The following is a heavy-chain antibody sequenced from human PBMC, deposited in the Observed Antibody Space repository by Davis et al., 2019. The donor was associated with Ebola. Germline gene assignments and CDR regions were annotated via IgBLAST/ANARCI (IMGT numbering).Heavy chain of an antibody. V-gene: IGHV3-48*02. J-gene: IGHJ3*02. Sequence: PGGSLRLSCAASGFTFSSYWMSWGRQAPGKGLEWISHIWVGSSTTHYADSVKGRFTISSDNAKNSLFLQMNSLRDEDTAVYYCTRDQSYAFDIWGQGTMVAVSS. CDR3: TRDQSYAFDI. CDR2: IWVGSSTT. CDR1: GFTFSSYW.